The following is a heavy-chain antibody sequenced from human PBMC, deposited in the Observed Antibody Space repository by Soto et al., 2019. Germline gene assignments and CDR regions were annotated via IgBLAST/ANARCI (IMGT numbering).Heavy chain of an antibody. Sequence: GASVKVSCKASGGTFSSYAISWARQAPGQGLEWMGGIIPIFGTANYAQKFQGRVTITADESTSTAYMELSSLRSEDTAVYYCATVVVAAKRLYYYYGMDVWGQGTTVTVSS. CDR2: IIPIFGTA. CDR1: GGTFSSYA. J-gene: IGHJ6*02. V-gene: IGHV1-69*13. CDR3: ATVVVAAKRLYYYYGMDV. D-gene: IGHD2-15*01.